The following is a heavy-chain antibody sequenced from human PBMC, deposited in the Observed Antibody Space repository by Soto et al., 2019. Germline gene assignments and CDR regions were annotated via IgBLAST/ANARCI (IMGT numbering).Heavy chain of an antibody. Sequence: QVQLVESGGGVVQPGRSLRLSCAASGFTFSNNAMDWVRQAPGKGLEWVAAISYDGSNKYIAESVKGRFTISRDNSKNTLFLQMNSLRAEDTAVYYCARGTTTSAFSAMDVWGPGTTVTVSS. D-gene: IGHD1-1*01. CDR1: GFTFSNNA. CDR2: ISYDGSNK. J-gene: IGHJ6*02. CDR3: ARGTTTSAFSAMDV. V-gene: IGHV3-30-3*01.